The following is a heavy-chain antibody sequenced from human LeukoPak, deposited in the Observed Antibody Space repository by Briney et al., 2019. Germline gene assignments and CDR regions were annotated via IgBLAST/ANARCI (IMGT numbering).Heavy chain of an antibody. J-gene: IGHJ4*02. D-gene: IGHD2-2*01. Sequence: GGSLRLSCAASGFTFSDSHMHWVRQAPGKGLEWVGHIRSRSDNYATAYPVSVQGRFTISSDESKNMANRHMYSLKTEDSAAYYCSRQTSSCHHFWGQGTLVRVS. V-gene: IGHV3-73*01. CDR1: GFTFSDSH. CDR2: IRSRSDNYAT. CDR3: SRQTSSCHHF.